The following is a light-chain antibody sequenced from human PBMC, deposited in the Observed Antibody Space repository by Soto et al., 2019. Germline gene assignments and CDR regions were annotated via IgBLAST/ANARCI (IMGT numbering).Light chain of an antibody. J-gene: IGKJ1*01. Sequence: EIVMTQSPATLSVSPGERATLSCRASQSVSSYLAWYQQKPGQSPRLLIYGASTRATGIPARFSGSGSGTEFTLTISSLQSEDFAFYYCQQYYKWHPWTFGQGTKVDIK. CDR3: QQYYKWHPWT. V-gene: IGKV3-15*01. CDR2: GAS. CDR1: QSVSSY.